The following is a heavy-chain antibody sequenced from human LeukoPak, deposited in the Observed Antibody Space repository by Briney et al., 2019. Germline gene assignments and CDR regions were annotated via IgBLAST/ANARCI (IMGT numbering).Heavy chain of an antibody. V-gene: IGHV3-9*03. J-gene: IGHJ2*01. CDR1: GFTFDDYA. CDR3: AKGRFLEWSRYWYFDL. D-gene: IGHD3-3*01. Sequence: EAGGSLRLSCAASGFTFDDYAMHWVRQAPGKGLEWVSGISWNSGSIGYADSVKGRFTISRDNAKNSLYLQMNSLRAEDMALYYCAKGRFLEWSRYWYFDLWGRGTLVTVSS. CDR2: ISWNSGSI.